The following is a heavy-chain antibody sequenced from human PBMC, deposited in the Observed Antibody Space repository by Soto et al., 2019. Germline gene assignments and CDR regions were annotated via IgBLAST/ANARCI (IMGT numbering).Heavy chain of an antibody. CDR2: IYWDDDK. Sequence: GSGPTLVNPPQTLTLTCTLSGFSLSTSGVGVGWIRQPPGKALEWLALIYWDDDKRYSPSLKSRLTITKDTSKNQVVLTMTNMDPVDTATYYCAHIPVYDFLTGYYLTFDYWGQGTLVTVSS. D-gene: IGHD3-9*01. J-gene: IGHJ4*02. V-gene: IGHV2-5*02. CDR3: AHIPVYDFLTGYYLTFDY. CDR1: GFSLSTSGVG.